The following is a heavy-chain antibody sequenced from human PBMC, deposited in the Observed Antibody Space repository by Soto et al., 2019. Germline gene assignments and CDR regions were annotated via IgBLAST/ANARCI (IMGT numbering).Heavy chain of an antibody. CDR1: GFTFSSYC. J-gene: IGHJ4*02. CDR3: ARDWRDGYTHGPDY. CDR2: IKPDGSEQ. V-gene: IGHV3-7*04. D-gene: IGHD5-12*01. Sequence: PVGSLRLSCAASGFTFSSYCMSWVRQAPGKGLEWVANIKPDGSEQYYVDSVKGRFTISRDNAKNSLYLQVNSLRAEDTAVYYCARDWRDGYTHGPDYWGQGTLVTVSS.